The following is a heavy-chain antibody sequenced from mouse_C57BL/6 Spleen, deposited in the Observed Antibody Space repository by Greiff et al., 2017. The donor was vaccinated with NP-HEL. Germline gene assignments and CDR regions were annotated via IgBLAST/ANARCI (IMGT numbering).Heavy chain of an antibody. D-gene: IGHD1-1*01. V-gene: IGHV7-3*01. Sequence: EVKLVESGGGLVQPGGSLSLSCAASGFTFTDYYMSWVRQPPGKALEWLGFIRNKANGYTTEYSASVKGRFTISRDNSQSILYLQMNALRAEDSATYYGARYYYGSSDRYCDVWGTGTTVTVSS. CDR2: IRNKANGYTT. J-gene: IGHJ1*03. CDR1: GFTFTDYY. CDR3: ARYYYGSSDRYCDV.